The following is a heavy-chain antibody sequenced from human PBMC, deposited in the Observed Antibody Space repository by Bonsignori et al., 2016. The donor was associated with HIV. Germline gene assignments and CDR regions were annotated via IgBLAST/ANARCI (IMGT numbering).Heavy chain of an antibody. V-gene: IGHV4-34*01. D-gene: IGHD3-10*01. J-gene: IGHJ5*02. CDR3: ARGRNITMVRGVPKRRNWFDP. CDR1: GESFSGYY. Sequence: QVQLQQWGAGLWKPSETLSLTCTVYGESFSGYYWSWIRQPPGKGLEWIGEINHRGSTNYNPSLKSRVIILVDTSKNQFSLNLSSVTAADTAFYYCARGRNITMVRGVPKRRNWFDPWGHGTLVTVSS. CDR2: INHRGST.